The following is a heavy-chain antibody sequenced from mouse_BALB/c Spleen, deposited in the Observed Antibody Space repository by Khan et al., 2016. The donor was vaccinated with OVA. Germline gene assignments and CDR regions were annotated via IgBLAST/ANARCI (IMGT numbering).Heavy chain of an antibody. J-gene: IGHJ2*01. CDR1: GCSITSDYA. Sequence: EVQLQESGPGLVKPSQSLSLTCTVTGCSITSDYAWNWIRQFPGNRLEWMGYISYSGSTNYNPSLKSRISITRDTSKNQFFLPLNSVTTEDTATYYCATTRFYYRYSFFDSWGQGTTLTVSS. V-gene: IGHV3-2*02. D-gene: IGHD2-14*01. CDR3: ATTRFYYRYSFFDS. CDR2: ISYSGST.